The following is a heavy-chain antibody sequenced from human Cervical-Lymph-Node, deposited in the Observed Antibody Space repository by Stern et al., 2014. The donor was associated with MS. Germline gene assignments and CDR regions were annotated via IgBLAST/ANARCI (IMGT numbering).Heavy chain of an antibody. J-gene: IGHJ4*02. CDR2: ISFDGRNK. V-gene: IGHV3-30*18. D-gene: IGHD3-16*01. CDR1: GFTFSAYG. Sequence: MQLVESGGGVVQPRRSLRLSCAASGFTFSAYGMHWVRQAPGKGLEWVAVISFDGRNKKYADSVQGRFTISRDNSKNTLHLEMNSLRAEDTAVYYCVKDGKYFDYVWGSYGDYWGQGTLVTVTS. CDR3: VKDGKYFDYVWGSYGDY.